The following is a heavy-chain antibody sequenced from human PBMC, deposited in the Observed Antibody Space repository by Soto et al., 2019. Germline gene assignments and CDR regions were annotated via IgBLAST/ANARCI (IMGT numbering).Heavy chain of an antibody. CDR1: GFTFSNAW. D-gene: IGHD2-15*01. CDR2: IKSKTDGGTT. J-gene: IGHJ6*02. CDR3: TTHRYCSGGSCQPADYYYYGMDV. V-gene: IGHV3-15*07. Sequence: GGSLRLSCAASGFTFSNAWMNWVRQAPGKGLEWVGRIKSKTDGGTTDYAAPVKGRFTISRDDSKNTLYLQMNSLKTEDTAVYYCTTHRYCSGGSCQPADYYYYGMDVWGQGTTVTVSS.